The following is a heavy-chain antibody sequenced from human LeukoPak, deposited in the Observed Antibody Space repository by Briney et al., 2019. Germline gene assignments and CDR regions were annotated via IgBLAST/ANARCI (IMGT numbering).Heavy chain of an antibody. CDR2: TYYRSKWYN. CDR3: ARAKDSSGYYYNWFDP. J-gene: IGHJ5*02. V-gene: IGHV6-1*01. D-gene: IGHD3-22*01. CDR1: GDSVSSNSAA. Sequence: SQTLSLTCAISGDSVSSNSAAWNWIRQSPSRGLGWLGRTYYRSKWYNDYAVSVKSRITINPDTSKNQFSLQLNSVTPEDTAVYYCARAKDSSGYYYNWFDPWGQGTLVTVSS.